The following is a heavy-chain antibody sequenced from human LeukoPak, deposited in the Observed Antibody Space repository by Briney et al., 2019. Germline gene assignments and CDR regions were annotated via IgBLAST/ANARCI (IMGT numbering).Heavy chain of an antibody. CDR3: ARGYPYCGGDCYFDY. Sequence: GGSLRLSCAASEFSVGSNYMTWVRQAPGKGLEWVSLIYSGGSTYYADSVKGRFTISRDNSKNTLYLQMNSLRAEDTAVYYCARGYPYCGGDCYFDYWGQGTLVTVSS. J-gene: IGHJ4*02. CDR2: IYSGGST. V-gene: IGHV3-66*01. CDR1: EFSVGSNY. D-gene: IGHD2-21*02.